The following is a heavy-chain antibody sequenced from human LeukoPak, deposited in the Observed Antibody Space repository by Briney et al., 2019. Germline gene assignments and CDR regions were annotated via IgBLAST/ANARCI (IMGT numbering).Heavy chain of an antibody. J-gene: IGHJ6*02. CDR3: ARQIAARPGGLGYYGMDV. CDR1: GGSISSYY. Sequence: SETLSLTCTVSGGSISSYYWSGIRQPPGKGLEWIGYIYYSGSTNYNPSLKSRVTISVDTSKNQFSLKLSSVTAADTAVYYCARQIAARPGGLGYYGMDVWGQGTTVTVSS. CDR2: IYYSGST. D-gene: IGHD6-6*01. V-gene: IGHV4-59*08.